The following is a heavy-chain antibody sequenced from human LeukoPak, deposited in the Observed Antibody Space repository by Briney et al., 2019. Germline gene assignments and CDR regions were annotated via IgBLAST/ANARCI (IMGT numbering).Heavy chain of an antibody. CDR3: AKRGVVIRVILVGFHKEAYYFDS. CDR2: ISDRGSRT. D-gene: IGHD3-22*01. CDR1: GITLSNYG. Sequence: GGSLRLSCAVSGITLSNYGMSWVRQAPGKGLEWVAGISDRGSRTNYADSVKGRFTISTDHPKNTLYLQMNSLRAEDTAVYFCAKRGVVIRVILVGFHKEAYYFDSWGQGALVTVS. V-gene: IGHV3-23*01. J-gene: IGHJ4*02.